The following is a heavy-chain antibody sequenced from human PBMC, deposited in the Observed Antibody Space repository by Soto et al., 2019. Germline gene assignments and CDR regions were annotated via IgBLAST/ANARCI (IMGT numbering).Heavy chain of an antibody. CDR2: IYYSGST. Sequence: QVQLQESGPGLVRPSETLSLTCTVSGGSFSSYYWTWIRQSPGKGLEWIGYIYYSGSTDYNPSLRGRLAISIDTSKNQFSLRLNSMTDADTAVYYCAGRDCSGTNCYYLDYYYMDVWGKGTTVTVSS. CDR3: AGRDCSGTNCYYLDYYYMDV. V-gene: IGHV4-59*08. D-gene: IGHD2-2*01. J-gene: IGHJ6*03. CDR1: GGSFSSYY.